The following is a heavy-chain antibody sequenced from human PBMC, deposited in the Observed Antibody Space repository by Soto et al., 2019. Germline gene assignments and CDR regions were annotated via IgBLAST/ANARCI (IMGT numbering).Heavy chain of an antibody. Sequence: GWSLRLSCAASEFTFSSYGMHWVRQAPGKGLEWVAVISYDGSNKYYADSVKGRFTISRENSKNTLYLQMNSLRAEDTAVYYCAKDKEALGGYDVLDYWGQGTLVTVSS. D-gene: IGHD5-12*01. J-gene: IGHJ4*02. CDR2: ISYDGSNK. V-gene: IGHV3-30*18. CDR1: EFTFSSYG. CDR3: AKDKEALGGYDVLDY.